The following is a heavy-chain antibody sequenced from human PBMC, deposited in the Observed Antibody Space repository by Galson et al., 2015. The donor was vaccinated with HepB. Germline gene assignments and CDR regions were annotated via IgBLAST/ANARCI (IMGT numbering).Heavy chain of an antibody. J-gene: IGHJ4*02. D-gene: IGHD3-9*01. CDR1: GYNFTNYW. CDR3: ARQPYYYDALTGYYRVTYYFDY. V-gene: IGHV5-10-1*01. Sequence: QSGAEVKKPGESLRFSCKTSGYNFTNYWVSWVRQMPGKGPAWMGKIDPTDSYTNYSPSFQGTVTTSTDKSVSTAYLQWNSLKASDTAIYYCARQPYYYDALTGYYRVTYYFDYWGPGALVTVSS. CDR2: IDPTDSYT.